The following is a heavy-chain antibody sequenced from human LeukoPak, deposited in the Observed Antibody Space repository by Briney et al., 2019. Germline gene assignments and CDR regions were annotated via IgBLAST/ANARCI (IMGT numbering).Heavy chain of an antibody. CDR1: GYTFTSYG. Sequence: ASVKVSCKASGYTFTSYGISWVRQAPGQGLEWMGWISAYNGNTNYAQKLQGRVTMTTDTSTSTAYMELRSLRSDDTAVYYRARVVYYDSSGYYSGGNWFDPWGQGTLVTVSS. D-gene: IGHD3-22*01. J-gene: IGHJ5*02. CDR3: ARVVYYDSSGYYSGGNWFDP. V-gene: IGHV1-18*01. CDR2: ISAYNGNT.